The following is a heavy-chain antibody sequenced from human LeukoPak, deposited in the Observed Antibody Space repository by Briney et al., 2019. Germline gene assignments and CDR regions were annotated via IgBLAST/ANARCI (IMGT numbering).Heavy chain of an antibody. CDR3: ARDGPGSGSPDDY. V-gene: IGHV3-49*03. J-gene: IGHJ4*02. Sequence: GGSLRLSCTGSGFTFGDHAMSWFRQAPGKGLEWVGFIRSKAYGGTTDYAASVKGRFTISRDDSKSVASLQTNSLKTEDTAVYYCARDGPGSGSPDDYWGQGTLVTVSS. CDR2: IRSKAYGGTT. CDR1: GFTFGDHA. D-gene: IGHD3-10*01.